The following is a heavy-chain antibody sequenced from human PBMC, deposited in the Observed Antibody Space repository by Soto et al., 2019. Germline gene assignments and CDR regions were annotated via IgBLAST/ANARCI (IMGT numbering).Heavy chain of an antibody. CDR2: ISPGSRYP. Sequence: GESLRLSCAGSGFTFGDSYMSWIRQAPGKGLEWLSYISPGSRYPAYADSVKGRFTISRDNAKRSLYLQMMSLTAEDTAIYYCVRGGGGGLFDPWGQGTMVTVS. V-gene: IGHV3-11*06. CDR1: GFTFGDSY. J-gene: IGHJ5*02. D-gene: IGHD2-15*01. CDR3: VRGGGGGLFDP.